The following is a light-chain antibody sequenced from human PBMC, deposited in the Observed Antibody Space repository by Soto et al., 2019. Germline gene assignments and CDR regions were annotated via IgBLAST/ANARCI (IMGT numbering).Light chain of an antibody. Sequence: QSVLTQPPSASGTPGQTVTISCSGGWYNIGKNLGYWYQQFPGTAPKLLIYMTNQRPSGVPDRFSGSKSGSSASLAVSGLLSADEAVYYCAAWDDSLRAWVFGGGTKVTVL. CDR2: MTN. V-gene: IGLV1-47*01. J-gene: IGLJ3*02. CDR3: AAWDDSLRAWV. CDR1: WYNIGKNL.